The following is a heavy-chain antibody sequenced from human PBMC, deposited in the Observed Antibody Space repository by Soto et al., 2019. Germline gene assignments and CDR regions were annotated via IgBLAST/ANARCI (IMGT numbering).Heavy chain of an antibody. CDR1: GGTFSSYA. D-gene: IGHD2-2*01. Sequence: QVQLVQSGAEVKKPGSSVKVSCKASGGTFSSYAISWVRQAPGQGLEWMGGIIPISDTTNYAQKFQGRVTITADESTSTAYMELSSLRSEDTDVYYCARSQGSSTSLEIYYYYYYGMAVWGQGTTVPVSS. CDR2: IIPISDTT. CDR3: ARSQGSSTSLEIYYYYYYGMAV. V-gene: IGHV1-69*01. J-gene: IGHJ6*02.